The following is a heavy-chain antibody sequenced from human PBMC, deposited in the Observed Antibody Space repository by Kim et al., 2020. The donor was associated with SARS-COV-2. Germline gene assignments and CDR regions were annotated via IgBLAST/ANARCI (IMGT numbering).Heavy chain of an antibody. J-gene: IGHJ5*02. D-gene: IGHD3-10*01. CDR2: INGDGSTM. CDR1: GFRFSDYY. V-gene: IGHV3-11*01. Sequence: GGSLRLSCAASGFRFSDYYMSWIRQAPGKGLEWVGYINGDGSTMKSADSVNGRFSISSANDNKSMSLQMHSMTPEDTAAYYCVRERSTWGQGTLVTVSS. CDR3: VRERST.